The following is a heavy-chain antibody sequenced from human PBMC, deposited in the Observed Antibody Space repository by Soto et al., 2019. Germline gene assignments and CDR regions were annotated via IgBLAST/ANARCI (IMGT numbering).Heavy chain of an antibody. Sequence: SETLSLTCTVSGGSISSSSYYSGWIRQPPGKGLEWIGSIYYSGSTYYNPSLKSRVTISVDTSKNQFSLKLSSVTAADTAVYYCARSGSYYYDSSGYYHAGPLFDYWGQGTLVTVSS. D-gene: IGHD3-22*01. J-gene: IGHJ4*02. CDR1: GGSISSSSYY. V-gene: IGHV4-39*01. CDR3: ARSGSYYYDSSGYYHAGPLFDY. CDR2: IYYSGST.